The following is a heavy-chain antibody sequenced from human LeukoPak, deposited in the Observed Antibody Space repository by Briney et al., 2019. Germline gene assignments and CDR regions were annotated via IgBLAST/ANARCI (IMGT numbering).Heavy chain of an antibody. J-gene: IGHJ4*02. CDR1: RFTFSRYA. V-gene: IGHV3-48*01. Sequence: PGGSLRLSCTASRFTFSRYAMNWVRQAPGKGLEWLSYISSSTTTIYYADSVKGRFTISRDNAQNSLYLQMNSLRAEDTAVYYCARVREYDTYCYYYWGQGTLVTVSS. CDR3: ARVREYDTYCYYY. D-gene: IGHD3-16*02. CDR2: ISSSTTTI.